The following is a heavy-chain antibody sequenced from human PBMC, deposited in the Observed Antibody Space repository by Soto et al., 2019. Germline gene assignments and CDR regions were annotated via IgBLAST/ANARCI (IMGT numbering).Heavy chain of an antibody. V-gene: IGHV4-30-2*01. CDR2: IYHSGST. CDR3: ARTYDGSGSNSGGYGFDI. Sequence: SETLSLTCAVSGGSISSDGYSWSWIRQPPGKGLEWIGYIYHSGSTYYNPSLKSRVTISVDRSKNQFSLKLSSVTAADTAVYYCARTYDGSGSNSGGYGFDIWGQGTMVTVSS. D-gene: IGHD3-22*01. CDR1: GGSISSDGYS. J-gene: IGHJ3*02.